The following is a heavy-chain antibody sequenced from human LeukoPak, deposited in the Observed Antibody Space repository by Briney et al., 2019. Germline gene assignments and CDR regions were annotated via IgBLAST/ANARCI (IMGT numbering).Heavy chain of an antibody. CDR3: ARGATALNYDFWSGYYRY. CDR1: GGSFSGYY. Sequence: SETLSLTCAVYGGSFSGYYWSWIRQPPGKGLEWIGEINHSGSTNYNPSLKSRVTISVDTSKNQFSLKLCSVTAADTAVYYCARGATALNYDFWSGYYRYWGQGTLVTVSS. J-gene: IGHJ4*02. CDR2: INHSGST. D-gene: IGHD3-3*01. V-gene: IGHV4-34*01.